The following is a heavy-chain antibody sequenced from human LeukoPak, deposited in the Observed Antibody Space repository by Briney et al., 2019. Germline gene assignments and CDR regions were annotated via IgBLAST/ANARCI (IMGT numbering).Heavy chain of an antibody. CDR1: GYSISSGYY. D-gene: IGHD3-10*01. J-gene: IGHJ4*02. Sequence: ASETLSLTCNVSGYSISSGYYWGWIRQPPGKGLEWIGTIYHSGSTYYNPSLKSRVTISLDTSKNQFSLKLSSVTAADTAVYYCASVRGSGSYYDYWGQGTLVTVSS. CDR3: ASVRGSGSYYDY. CDR2: IYHSGST. V-gene: IGHV4-38-2*02.